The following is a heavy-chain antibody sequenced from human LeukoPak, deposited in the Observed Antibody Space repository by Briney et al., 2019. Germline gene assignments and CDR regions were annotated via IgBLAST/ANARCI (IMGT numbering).Heavy chain of an antibody. V-gene: IGHV3-21*04. J-gene: IGHJ4*02. CDR1: GFTVSTDY. Sequence: GGSLRLSCAASGFTVSTDYMSWVRQAPGKGLEWVSSISSSRSYIYYADSVKGRFTISRDNAKNSLYLQMNSLRAEDTAVYYCAKASGGYYHSSGYYSDYWGQGTLVTVSS. D-gene: IGHD3-22*01. CDR2: ISSSRSYI. CDR3: AKASGGYYHSSGYYSDY.